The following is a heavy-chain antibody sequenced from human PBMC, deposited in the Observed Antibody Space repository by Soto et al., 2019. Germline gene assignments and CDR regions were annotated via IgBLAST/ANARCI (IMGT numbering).Heavy chain of an antibody. J-gene: IGHJ4*02. Sequence: GGSLRLSCAASGFTFSSYEMSWVRQPPGKGLEWVSYISSGGSTTYYADSVKGRFTISRDNAKNSLYLQMNSLRAEDTAVYYCARARYNYGSGSYSLGYWGQGTLVTVSS. CDR2: ISSGGSTT. D-gene: IGHD3-10*01. CDR1: GFTFSSYE. V-gene: IGHV3-48*03. CDR3: ARARYNYGSGSYSLGY.